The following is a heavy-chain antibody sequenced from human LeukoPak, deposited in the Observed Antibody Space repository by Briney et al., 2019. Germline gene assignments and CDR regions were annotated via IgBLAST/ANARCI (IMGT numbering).Heavy chain of an antibody. CDR1: GYTFTSYG. Sequence: GASVKVSCKASGYTFTSYGISWVRQAPGQGLEWMGWISAYNGNTNYAQKLQGRVTMTTDTSTSTAYMELRSLRFDDTAVYYCARVGLGYCSSTSCYEFDYWGQGTLVTVSS. J-gene: IGHJ4*02. V-gene: IGHV1-18*04. D-gene: IGHD2-2*01. CDR2: ISAYNGNT. CDR3: ARVGLGYCSSTSCYEFDY.